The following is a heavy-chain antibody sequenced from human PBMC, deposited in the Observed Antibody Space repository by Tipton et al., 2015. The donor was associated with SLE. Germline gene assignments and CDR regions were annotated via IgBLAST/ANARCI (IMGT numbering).Heavy chain of an antibody. CDR3: ARDSGVGSYFSESRFDY. V-gene: IGHV3-49*04. J-gene: IGHJ4*02. CDR1: GFTFGDYG. D-gene: IGHD3-10*01. Sequence: RSLRLSCTASGFTFGDYGMTWVRQAPGKGLERVGFMRSNSYGGTTQYAASAKGRFTISRDDSKSIAYLQMNSLRVEDTAVYYCARDSGVGSYFSESRFDYWGQGNLVTVSS. CDR2: MRSNSYGGTT.